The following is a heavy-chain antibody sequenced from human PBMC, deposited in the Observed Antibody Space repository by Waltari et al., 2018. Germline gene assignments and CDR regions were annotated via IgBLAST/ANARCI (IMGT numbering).Heavy chain of an antibody. Sequence: EVQLVESGGGLVQPGGSRRISCPASGFTFSTYGMNWVRQAPGKGLEWVSGGGSPIYYSDSVKGRFTISRDNAKNSLYLQMNSLRVEDTAVYYCVPMGASRLTLTGWGQGTLVTVSS. CDR1: GFTFSTYG. CDR3: VPMGASRLTLTG. D-gene: IGHD3-9*01. CDR2: SGGGSPI. J-gene: IGHJ4*02. V-gene: IGHV3-48*04.